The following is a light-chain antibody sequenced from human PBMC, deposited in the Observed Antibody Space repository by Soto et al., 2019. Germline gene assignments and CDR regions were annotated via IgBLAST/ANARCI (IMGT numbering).Light chain of an antibody. V-gene: IGKV3-20*01. J-gene: IGKJ5*01. Sequence: EIVLTQSPGTLSLSPGERATLSCRASQSVSSTYLAWCQQKPGQAPRLLVYGSSNRATGIPDRFSGSGSVRDFTLTIDRLESEDSAVYYCQQYDDSSVIFGQGTRLEIK. CDR1: QSVSSTY. CDR3: QQYDDSSVI. CDR2: GSS.